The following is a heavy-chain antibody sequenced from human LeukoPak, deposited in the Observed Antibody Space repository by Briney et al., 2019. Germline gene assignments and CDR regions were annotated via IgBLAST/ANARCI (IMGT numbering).Heavy chain of an antibody. J-gene: IGHJ6*03. D-gene: IGHD3-10*01. CDR1: GASISSGTYC. Sequence: SQTLSLTCTVSGASISSGTYCWSLIRQPAGKGLEWIGHICTTGNTNYNPSLKSRVTISLDTSKNQFSLKLRSVTAADTAVYYCARESQPGPGRHYYYYYYMDVWGKGTAVTVSS. V-gene: IGHV4-61*09. CDR2: ICTTGNT. CDR3: ARESQPGPGRHYYYYYYMDV.